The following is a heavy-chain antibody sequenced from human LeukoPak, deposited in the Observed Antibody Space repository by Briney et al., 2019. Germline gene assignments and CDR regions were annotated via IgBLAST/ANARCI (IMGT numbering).Heavy chain of an antibody. CDR1: GFTVSSNY. Sequence: GGSLGLSCAASGFTVSSNYMSWVRQAPGKGLEWVSVIYSGGSTYYADSVKGRFTISRDNSKNTLYLQMNSLRAEDTAVYYCASGAGDLGDAFDIWGQGTMVTVSS. V-gene: IGHV3-66*02. J-gene: IGHJ3*02. CDR2: IYSGGST. D-gene: IGHD7-27*01. CDR3: ASGAGDLGDAFDI.